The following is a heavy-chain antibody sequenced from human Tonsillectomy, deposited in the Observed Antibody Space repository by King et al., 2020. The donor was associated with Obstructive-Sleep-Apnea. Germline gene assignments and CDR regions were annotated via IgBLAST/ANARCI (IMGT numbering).Heavy chain of an antibody. CDR2: IYYSGST. D-gene: IGHD5-12*01. CDR1: GDASRNDY. CDR3: AREAPWIKIPDPRYQWYFDL. J-gene: IGHJ2*01. Sequence: GTRAVRGTGAGDASRNDYWSWIRQPPGKALEWIGHIYYSGSTKYNPSLKSRVTISVETSKNQFSLRLTSWTAADTAVYYCAREAPWIKIPDPRYQWYFDLWGRGTLVAVSS. V-gene: IGHV4-59*12.